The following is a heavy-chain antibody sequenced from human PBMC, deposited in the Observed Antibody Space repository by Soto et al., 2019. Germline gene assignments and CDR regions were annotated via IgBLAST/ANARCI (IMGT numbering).Heavy chain of an antibody. V-gene: IGHV1-46*01. CDR3: ARIELDVFDI. D-gene: IGHD3-10*01. CDR2: INPSGGST. Sequence: QVQLVQSGAEVKKPGASVKVSCKASGYTFTRNYIHWVRQAPGQGLEWMGIINPSGGSTSYAQKFQGRVTMTRDTSTSTVYMELSSLRSEDTAVYYCARIELDVFDIWGQGTMFTVSS. J-gene: IGHJ3*02. CDR1: GYTFTRNY.